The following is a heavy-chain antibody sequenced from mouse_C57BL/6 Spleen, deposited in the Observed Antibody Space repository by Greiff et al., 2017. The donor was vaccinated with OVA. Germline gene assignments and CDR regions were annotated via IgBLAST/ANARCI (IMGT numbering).Heavy chain of an antibody. D-gene: IGHD2-5*01. Sequence: VQLQQSGPGMVKPSQSLSLTCTVTGYSITSGYDWHWIRHFPGNKLEWMGYISYSGSTNYNPSLKSRISITHDTSKNHFFLKLNSVTTEDTATYYCARSYSNYPCYFDYWGQGTTLTVSS. CDR2: ISYSGST. J-gene: IGHJ2*01. V-gene: IGHV3-1*01. CDR3: ARSYSNYPCYFDY. CDR1: GYSITSGYD.